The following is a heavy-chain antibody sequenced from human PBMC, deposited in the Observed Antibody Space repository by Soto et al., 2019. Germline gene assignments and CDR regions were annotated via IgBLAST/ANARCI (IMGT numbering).Heavy chain of an antibody. CDR2: VYPRDSDT. J-gene: IGHJ4*02. D-gene: IGHD2-15*01. CDR1: GYIFIDYW. V-gene: IGHV5-51*01. CDR3: ARPPLPGYSIHFNS. Sequence: RGESLKISCKASGYIFIDYWIGWVRQMPGKGLEWMGIVYPRDSDTRYSPSFQGQVTISADGSTGTAFLQWRSLKASDTALYYCARPPLPGYSIHFNSWGQGTLVTVSS.